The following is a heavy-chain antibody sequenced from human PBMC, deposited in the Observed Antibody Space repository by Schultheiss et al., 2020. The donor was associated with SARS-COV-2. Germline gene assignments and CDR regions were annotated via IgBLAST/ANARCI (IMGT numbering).Heavy chain of an antibody. CDR2: IHHGGRT. J-gene: IGHJ6*03. Sequence: SETLSLTCTVSGGSISSYYWSWIRQPPGKGLEWIGNIHHGGRTYFNPSLRSRVTISADTSENRFSLNLNSVTAADTAVYFCARHVSAPDPYYFFYMDVWGKGTTVTVSS. CDR3: ARHVSAPDPYYFFYMDV. V-gene: IGHV4-59*04. D-gene: IGHD3-10*01. CDR1: GGSISSYY.